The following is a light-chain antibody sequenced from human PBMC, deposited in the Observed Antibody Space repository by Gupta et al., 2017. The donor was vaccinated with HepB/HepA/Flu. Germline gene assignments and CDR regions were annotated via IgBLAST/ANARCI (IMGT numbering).Light chain of an antibody. CDR3: VAWDDTLSGSV. J-gene: IGLJ2*01. V-gene: IGLV1-47*01. CDR2: RDY. CDR1: TSNIGRNS. Sequence: QSVLTQPPSASGTPGQRVTISCSGGTSNIGRNSVYWYQQFPGSAPQLLIYRDYQRPSGVPERFSGSKSGTSASLAISGLRSGDEADYYCVAWDDTLSGSVFGGGTKLTVL.